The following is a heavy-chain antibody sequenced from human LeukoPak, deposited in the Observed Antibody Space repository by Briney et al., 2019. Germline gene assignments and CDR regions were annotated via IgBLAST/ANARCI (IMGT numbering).Heavy chain of an antibody. J-gene: IGHJ4*02. CDR1: GYTFTSNH. V-gene: IGHV1-46*01. D-gene: IGHD6-19*01. CDR3: ARQGAYSSAIGMGY. Sequence: GASVKVSCKASGYTFTSNHIHWVRQAPGQGLEWMGVFNPSGDSTSYAQNFQGRVTMTRDTSTRTVYMEVSSLKPEDTAVYYCARQGAYSSAIGMGYWGQGTLVTVSS. CDR2: FNPSGDST.